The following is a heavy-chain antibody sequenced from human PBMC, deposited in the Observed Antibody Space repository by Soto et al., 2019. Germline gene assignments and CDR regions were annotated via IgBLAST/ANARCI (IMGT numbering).Heavy chain of an antibody. CDR2: INPNSGGT. CDR3: ASDYYDSSGYYHYYYGMDA. V-gene: IGHV1-2*02. J-gene: IGHJ6*02. D-gene: IGHD3-22*01. CDR1: GYTFTGYY. Sequence: ASVKVSCKASGYTFTGYYMHWVRQAPGQGLEWMGWINPNSGGTNYAQKFQGRVTMTRDTSISTAYMELSRLRSDDTAVYYCASDYYDSSGYYHYYYGMDAWGQGTTVTVSS.